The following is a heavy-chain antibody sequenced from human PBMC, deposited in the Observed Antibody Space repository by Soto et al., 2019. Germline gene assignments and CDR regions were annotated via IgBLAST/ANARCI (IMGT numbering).Heavy chain of an antibody. CDR1: GGSISSGGYY. Sequence: TLSLTCTVSGGSISSGGYYWSWIRQHPGKVLGWIGYIYYGGSTYYNPSLKSRVTISVDTSKNQFSLKLSSVTAADTAVYYCTRDRDYYYGMDVWGQGTTVTVSS. CDR3: TRDRDYYYGMDV. CDR2: IYYGGST. V-gene: IGHV4-31*03. J-gene: IGHJ6*02.